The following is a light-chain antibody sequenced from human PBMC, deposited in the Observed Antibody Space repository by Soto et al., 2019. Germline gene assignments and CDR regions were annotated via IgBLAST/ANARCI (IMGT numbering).Light chain of an antibody. J-gene: IGKJ1*01. CDR3: QQYNSYS. Sequence: DIQMTQSPSTLSASVGDRATTTCRASQSISRSLAWYQQKPGKAPNLLIYDASSLESGVPSRFSGSGSGTEFTLTISSLQPDDFATYYCQQYNSYSFGQGTKVDIK. V-gene: IGKV1-5*01. CDR2: DAS. CDR1: QSISRS.